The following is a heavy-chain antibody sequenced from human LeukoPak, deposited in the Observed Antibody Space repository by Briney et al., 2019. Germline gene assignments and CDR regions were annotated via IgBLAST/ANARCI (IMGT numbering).Heavy chain of an antibody. CDR2: IGRDKNTK. V-gene: IGHV3-30*02. Sequence: GGSLRLSCAASGFTFTMSGMHWVRQAPGEGLEWVAFIGRDKNTKYYADSVKGRFTISRDNAKNSLYLQMNSLRADDTAVYYCARFAAGGSYYYYMDVWGKGTTVTVSS. D-gene: IGHD3-10*01. J-gene: IGHJ6*03. CDR1: GFTFTMSG. CDR3: ARFAAGGSYYYYMDV.